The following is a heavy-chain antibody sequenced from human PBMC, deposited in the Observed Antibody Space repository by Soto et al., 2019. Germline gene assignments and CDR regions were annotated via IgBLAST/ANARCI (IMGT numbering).Heavy chain of an antibody. D-gene: IGHD2-15*01. J-gene: IGHJ6*03. CDR1: GFTFSSYA. CDR2: ISGSGGST. CDR3: AKDQAIVVVVDYMDV. V-gene: IGHV3-23*01. Sequence: GGSLRLSCAASGFTFSSYAMSWVRQAPGKGLEWVSAISGSGGSTYYADSVKGRFTISRDNSKNTLYLQMNSLRAEDTAVYYCAKDQAIVVVVDYMDVWGKGTTVTVSS.